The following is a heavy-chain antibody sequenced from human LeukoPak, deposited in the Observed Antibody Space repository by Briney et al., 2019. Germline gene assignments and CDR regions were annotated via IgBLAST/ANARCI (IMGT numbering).Heavy chain of an antibody. D-gene: IGHD1-26*01. J-gene: IGHJ4*02. CDR3: ARDRAGEVDS. V-gene: IGHV1-2*02. CDR1: GYTFTGYY. Sequence: ASVKVSCKASGYTFTGYYMHWVRQAPGQGLDWMGWINPNSGGTDYAQKFQGRVTMTRDKSISTAYMELSRLSSDDTAVYYCARDRAGEVDSWGQGTLVTVSS. CDR2: INPNSGGT.